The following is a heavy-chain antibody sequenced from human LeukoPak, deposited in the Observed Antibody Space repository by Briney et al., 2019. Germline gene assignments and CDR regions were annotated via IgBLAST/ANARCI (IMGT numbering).Heavy chain of an antibody. V-gene: IGHV4-59*08. D-gene: IGHD3-9*01. J-gene: IGHJ4*02. CDR1: GGSISSYY. Sequence: NPSETLSLTCTVSGGSISSYYWSWIRQPPGKGLEWIGYIYYSGSTNYNPSLKSRVTISVDTSKNQFSLKLSSVTAADTAVYYCASVDILTGYSFDYWGPGTLVTVSS. CDR3: ASVDILTGYSFDY. CDR2: IYYSGST.